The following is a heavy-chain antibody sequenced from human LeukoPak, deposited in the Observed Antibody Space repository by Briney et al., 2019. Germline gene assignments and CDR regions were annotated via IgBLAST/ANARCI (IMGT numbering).Heavy chain of an antibody. CDR3: AKYQKGGSYRYDAFDI. CDR1: GFTFSSYA. V-gene: IGHV3-23*01. CDR2: IIGSGGST. D-gene: IGHD1-26*01. J-gene: IGHJ3*02. Sequence: PGGSLRLSCAASGFTFSSYAMSGVRQARGEGVEGVSAIIGSGGSTYYADSVKGRLTISRDNSKNTLYLQMNSLRAEDTAVYYCAKYQKGGSYRYDAFDIWGQGTLVTVSS.